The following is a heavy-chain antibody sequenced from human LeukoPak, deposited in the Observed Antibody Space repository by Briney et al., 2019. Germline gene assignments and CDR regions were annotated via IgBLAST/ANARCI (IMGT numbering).Heavy chain of an antibody. Sequence: GGSLRLSCAASGLTVSSNYMSWVRQAPGKGLEWASVIYSGGSTFHADSVTGYADSVKGRFTISRDNSKNTLFLQMNSLRAEDTAVYYCAREGSHRDDYGLDIWGQGTLVTVSS. J-gene: IGHJ3*02. CDR2: IYSGGST. D-gene: IGHD1-1*01. CDR3: AREGSHRDDYGLDI. CDR1: GLTVSSNY. V-gene: IGHV3-53*01.